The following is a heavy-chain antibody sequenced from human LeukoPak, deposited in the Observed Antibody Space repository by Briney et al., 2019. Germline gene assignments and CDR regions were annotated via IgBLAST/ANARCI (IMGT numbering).Heavy chain of an antibody. J-gene: IGHJ4*02. Sequence: KASHTQSLTCSVAGGFISVSSYDWGWIRQPPGKGPQGIGSFYSSGSTYYNSSRQSRVTISVDTSKNQFSLKLSSVTAADTAVYYCARRSGSYQPIDYWGQGTLVTVSS. CDR3: ARRSGSYQPIDY. V-gene: IGHV4-39*01. D-gene: IGHD1-26*01. CDR2: FYSSGST. CDR1: GGFISVSSYD.